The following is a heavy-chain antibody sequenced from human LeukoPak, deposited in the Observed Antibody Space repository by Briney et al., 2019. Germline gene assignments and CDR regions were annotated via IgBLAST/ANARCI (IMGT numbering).Heavy chain of an antibody. Sequence: ASVKVSCKASGYTFTSYYMHWVRQAPGQGLEWMGIINPSGGSTSYAQKFQGRVTMTRDTSISTAYMELSSLTFEDTAVYYCARGPPNWGMVGYWGQGTLVTVSS. CDR2: INPSGGST. CDR1: GYTFTSYY. V-gene: IGHV1-46*01. CDR3: ARGPPNWGMVGY. D-gene: IGHD7-27*01. J-gene: IGHJ4*02.